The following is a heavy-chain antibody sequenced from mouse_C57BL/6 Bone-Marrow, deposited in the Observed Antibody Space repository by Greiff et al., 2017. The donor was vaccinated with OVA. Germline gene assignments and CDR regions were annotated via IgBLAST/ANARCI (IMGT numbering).Heavy chain of an antibody. D-gene: IGHD1-1*01. V-gene: IGHV1-54*01. J-gene: IGHJ2*01. CDR3: ARPGTFDY. CDR2: INPGSGGT. CDR1: GYAFTNYL. Sequence: VQLQQSGAELVRPGTSVKVSCKASGYAFTNYLIEWVKQRPGQGLEWIGVINPGSGGTNYNEKFKGKATLTADKSSSTAYMQLSCLTSEDSAVYFCARPGTFDYWGQGTTLTVSS.